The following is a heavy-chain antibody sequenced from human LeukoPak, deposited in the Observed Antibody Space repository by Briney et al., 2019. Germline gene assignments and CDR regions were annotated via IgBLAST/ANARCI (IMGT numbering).Heavy chain of an antibody. D-gene: IGHD2-2*01. V-gene: IGHV3-48*04. CDR1: GFTFSSYS. J-gene: IGHJ4*02. Sequence: GGSLRLSCAASGFTFSSYSMNWVRQAPGKGLEWISFISYSSTTIYYADSVKGRFTISRDNAKNSLYLQMNSLRAEDTAVYYCASSTGSSFDYWGQGTLVTVSS. CDR2: ISYSSTTI. CDR3: ASSTGSSFDY.